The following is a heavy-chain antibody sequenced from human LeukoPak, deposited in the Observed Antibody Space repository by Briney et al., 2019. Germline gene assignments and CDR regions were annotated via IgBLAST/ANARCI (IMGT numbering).Heavy chain of an antibody. J-gene: IGHJ4*02. CDR2: INHSGST. CDR1: GGSFSGYY. Sequence: SETLSLTCAVYGGSFSGYYWSWIRQPPGKGLEWIGEINHSGSTNYNPSLKSRVTISGDTSKNQFSLRLSSVTAADTAVYYCARASYSYDISGWVPFDYWGQGTLVTVSS. V-gene: IGHV4-34*01. D-gene: IGHD3-22*01. CDR3: ARASYSYDISGWVPFDY.